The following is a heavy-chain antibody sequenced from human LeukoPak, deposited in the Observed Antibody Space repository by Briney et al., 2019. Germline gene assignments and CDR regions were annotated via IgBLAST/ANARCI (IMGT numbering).Heavy chain of an antibody. Sequence: PSETLSLTCAVSGGSISSSNWWSWVRQPPGKGLEWIGEIYHSGSTNYNPSLKSRVTISVDESKNQFSLKLSSVTAADTAVYYCASLRGYSYGYFRPGATSTLHKNDYWGQGTLVTVSS. CDR3: ASLRGYSYGYFRPGATSTLHKNDY. V-gene: IGHV4-4*02. D-gene: IGHD5-18*01. J-gene: IGHJ4*02. CDR2: IYHSGST. CDR1: GGSISSSNW.